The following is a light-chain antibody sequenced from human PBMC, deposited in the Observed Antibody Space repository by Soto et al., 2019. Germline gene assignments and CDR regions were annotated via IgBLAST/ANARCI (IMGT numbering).Light chain of an antibody. CDR2: DVS. Sequence: QSALTQPASVSGSPGQSSTISCTGTSSDVGGYNYVSWYQQHPGNAPKLMIFDVSNRPSGVSNRFSGSKSGNTASLTISGLQAEDEADYYCSSYTSSSTYVFGTGTKLTVL. J-gene: IGLJ1*01. CDR1: SSDVGGYNY. V-gene: IGLV2-14*03. CDR3: SSYTSSSTYV.